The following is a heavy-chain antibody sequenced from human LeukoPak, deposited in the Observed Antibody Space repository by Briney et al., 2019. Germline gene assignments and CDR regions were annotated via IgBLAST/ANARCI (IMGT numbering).Heavy chain of an antibody. CDR2: INHSGST. J-gene: IGHJ6*03. V-gene: IGHV4-34*01. D-gene: IGHD3-22*01. Sequence: PSETLSLTCAVYGGSFSGYHWSWIRQPPGKGLEWIGEINHSGSTNYNPSLKSRVTISVDTSKNQFSLKLSSVTAADTAVYYCARRRYYYDSSGYYRSYYYYMDVWGKGTTVTISS. CDR1: GGSFSGYH. CDR3: ARRRYYYDSSGYYRSYYYYMDV.